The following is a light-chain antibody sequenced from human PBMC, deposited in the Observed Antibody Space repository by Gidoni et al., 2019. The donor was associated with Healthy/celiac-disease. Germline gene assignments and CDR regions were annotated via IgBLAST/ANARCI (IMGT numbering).Light chain of an antibody. CDR2: SNN. J-gene: IGLJ1*01. CDR3: AAWDDSLNGHV. Sequence: QSVLTQPPSSSATPGQRVTISCSGSSSNIGSNTVTWYQQLPGTAPKLPIYSNNQRPSGVPDRFSGSKSGTSASLAISGLQSEDEADYYCAAWDDSLNGHVFGTGTKVTVL. CDR1: SSNIGSNT. V-gene: IGLV1-44*01.